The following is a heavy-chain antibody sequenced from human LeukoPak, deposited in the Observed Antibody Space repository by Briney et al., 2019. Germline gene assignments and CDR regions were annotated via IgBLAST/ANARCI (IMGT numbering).Heavy chain of an antibody. Sequence: ETLSLTCTVSGGSISSYYWSWIRQPPGKGLEWIGYIYYSGSTNYNPSLKSRVTISVDTSKNQFSLKLSSVTAADTAVYYCARSVYYGSGSYPFDYWGQGTLVTVSS. D-gene: IGHD3-10*01. V-gene: IGHV4-59*01. CDR3: ARSVYYGSGSYPFDY. J-gene: IGHJ4*02. CDR2: IYYSGST. CDR1: GGSISSYY.